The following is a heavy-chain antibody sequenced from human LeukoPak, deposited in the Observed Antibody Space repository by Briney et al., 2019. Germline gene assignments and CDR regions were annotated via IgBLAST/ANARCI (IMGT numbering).Heavy chain of an antibody. CDR2: INPSGGT. CDR3: GREGVAGTGLDY. J-gene: IGHJ4*01. V-gene: IGHV1-46*01. Sequence: VASVKVSCKASGYTFSIYNMHWVRQAPGQGLEWMGIINPSGGTSYAQKLQGRITMTRDTSTSTLYMELSRLRSEDTAVYYCGREGVAGTGLDYWGQGTLVTVSS. D-gene: IGHD6-13*01. CDR1: GYTFSIYN.